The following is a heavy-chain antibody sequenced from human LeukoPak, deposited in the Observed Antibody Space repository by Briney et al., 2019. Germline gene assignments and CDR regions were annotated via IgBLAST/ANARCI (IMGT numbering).Heavy chain of an antibody. V-gene: IGHV3-23*01. Sequence: GGSLRLSCAASGFTFSSYTMTWVRQAPGKGLEWVSSIFPTSREIHYADSVRGRFTISRDNSKSTLSLQMNSLRAEDTAIYYCATYRQVMLPFESWGQGTLVTVSS. D-gene: IGHD5-18*01. CDR3: ATYRQVMLPFES. CDR1: GFTFSSYT. CDR2: IFPTSREI. J-gene: IGHJ4*02.